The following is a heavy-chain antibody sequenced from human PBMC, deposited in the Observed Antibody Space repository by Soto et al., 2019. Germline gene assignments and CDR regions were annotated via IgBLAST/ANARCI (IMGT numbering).Heavy chain of an antibody. CDR1: GGTFSSYA. J-gene: IGHJ6*02. D-gene: IGHD3-10*01. CDR2: IIPIFGTA. CDR3: RGSGSEPAWDGMAV. Sequence: ASVKVSCKASGGTFSSYAISWVRQAPGQGLEWMGGIIPIFGTANYAQKFQGRVTITADKSTSTAYMELSSLRSEDTAVYYCRGSGSEPAWDGMAVWVQGTTVTVSS. V-gene: IGHV1-69*06.